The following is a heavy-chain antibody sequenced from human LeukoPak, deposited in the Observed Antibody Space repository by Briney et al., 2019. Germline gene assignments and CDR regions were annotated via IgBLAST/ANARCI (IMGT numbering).Heavy chain of an antibody. CDR3: ARWANDIVSLDP. V-gene: IGHV1-69*13. CDR1: GGTFSSYA. CDR2: IIPIFGTA. D-gene: IGHD2-15*01. Sequence: SVKVSCKASGGTFSSYAISWVRQAPGQGLEWMGGIIPIFGTANYAQKFQGRVTITADESTSTAYMELSSLRSEDTAVYYCARWANDIVSLDPWGQGTLVTVSS. J-gene: IGHJ5*02.